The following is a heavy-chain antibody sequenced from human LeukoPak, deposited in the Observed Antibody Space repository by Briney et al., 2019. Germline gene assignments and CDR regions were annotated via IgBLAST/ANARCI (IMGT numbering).Heavy chain of an antibody. V-gene: IGHV3-23*01. CDR1: GFTFRSHA. Sequence: GSLRLSCVGSGFTFRSHAMSWVRQAPEKGLEFVSGIYENGGTTYYADSVKGRFSISRDNSKNTLYLQMDSLRGEDTAVYYCVRNLAVAGTCFDSWGQGTLVTVSS. CDR3: VRNLAVAGTCFDS. D-gene: IGHD6-19*01. CDR2: IYENGGTT. J-gene: IGHJ4*02.